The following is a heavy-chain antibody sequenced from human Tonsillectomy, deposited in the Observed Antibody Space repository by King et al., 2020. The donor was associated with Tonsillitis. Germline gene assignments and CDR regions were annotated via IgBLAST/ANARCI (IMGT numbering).Heavy chain of an antibody. D-gene: IGHD4-17*01. CDR3: ARQGYGEYYFDY. J-gene: IGHJ4*02. CDR1: GLTFSRNA. CDR2: TSYNEINK. V-gene: IGHV3-30*04. Sequence: VQLVESGGGVVQPGGSLRLSCAASGLTFSRNAMHWVRQAPGKGLEWVAITSYNEINKYYADSVKGRFTISRDNSKNTLYLQMNSLTAEDTAVYYCARQGYGEYYFDYWGQGTLVTVSS.